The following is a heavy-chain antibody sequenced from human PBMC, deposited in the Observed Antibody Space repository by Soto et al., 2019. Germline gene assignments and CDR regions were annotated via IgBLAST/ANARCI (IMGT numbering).Heavy chain of an antibody. CDR3: AKDNGYMVRRGIEY. V-gene: IGHV3-23*01. J-gene: IGHJ4*02. D-gene: IGHD5-18*01. Sequence: LRLSCAASGFTFRRYALSWVRQSPGKGLEWVSAISGSGGSTYYADSVKGRFTISRDNSKNTLYLQMNSLRAEDTAVYYCAKDNGYMVRRGIEYWVQGTLVRVAS. CDR2: ISGSGGST. CDR1: GFTFRRYA.